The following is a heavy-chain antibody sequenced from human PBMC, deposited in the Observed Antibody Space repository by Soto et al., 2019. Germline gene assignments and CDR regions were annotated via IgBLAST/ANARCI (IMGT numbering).Heavy chain of an antibody. J-gene: IGHJ3*02. Sequence: SETLSLTCTVSGGSISSSSYYWGWIRQPPGKGLEWIGIIYYSGSTDYNPSLKSRVTISVDTSKNQFSLKLSSVTAADTAVYYCARRGGVATNAFDIWGQGTMVT. V-gene: IGHV4-39*01. CDR2: IYYSGST. CDR3: ARRGGVATNAFDI. CDR1: GGSISSSSYY. D-gene: IGHD5-12*01.